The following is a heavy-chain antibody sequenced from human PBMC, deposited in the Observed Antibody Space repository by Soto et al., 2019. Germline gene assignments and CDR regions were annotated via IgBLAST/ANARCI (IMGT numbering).Heavy chain of an antibody. CDR1: GGSISIGNYY. Sequence: QVQLQESGPGLVKPSETLSLTCTVSGGSISIGNYYWGWIRQSPGKGLEWIGSIFYSGTTYYTPSLKSRVTISVDTSKNQFSLRLSSVTAADTAVYYCARHTSSGYYYQIEYWGQGTLVTVSS. V-gene: IGHV4-39*01. CDR2: IFYSGTT. D-gene: IGHD3-3*01. J-gene: IGHJ4*02. CDR3: ARHTSSGYYYQIEY.